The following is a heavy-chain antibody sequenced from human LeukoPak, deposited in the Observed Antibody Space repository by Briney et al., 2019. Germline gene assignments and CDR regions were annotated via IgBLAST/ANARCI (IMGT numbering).Heavy chain of an antibody. CDR2: IGSGGSGGT. V-gene: IGHV3-23*01. J-gene: IGHJ4*02. CDR3: AKVGCDTTTCSYYFDY. Sequence: GGSLRLSCAASGFTFSSYSMSWVRQVPGKGLEWVSVIGSGGSGGTSYADSVRGRFTMSRDDSKNTLFLQMNSLRAEDTAVHYCAKVGCDTTTCSYYFDYWGRGTLVTVSS. CDR1: GFTFSSYS. D-gene: IGHD2-2*01.